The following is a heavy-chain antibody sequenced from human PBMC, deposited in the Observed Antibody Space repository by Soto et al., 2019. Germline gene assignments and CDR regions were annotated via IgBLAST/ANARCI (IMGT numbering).Heavy chain of an antibody. CDR3: ARGNGDYYEKYYFDY. Sequence: GGSLRLSCAASGFTFSSYGMHWVRQAPGKGLEWVAVIWYDGSNKYYADSVKGRFTISRDNSKNTLYLQMNSPRAEDTAVYYCARGNGDYYEKYYFDYWGQGTLVTVSS. CDR1: GFTFSSYG. CDR2: IWYDGSNK. V-gene: IGHV3-33*01. D-gene: IGHD3-22*01. J-gene: IGHJ4*02.